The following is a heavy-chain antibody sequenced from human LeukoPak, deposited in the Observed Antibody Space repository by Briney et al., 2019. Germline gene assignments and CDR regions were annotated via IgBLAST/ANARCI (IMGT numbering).Heavy chain of an antibody. CDR3: ARTNDYYGFDY. CDR1: GGSFSGYY. V-gene: IGHV4-34*01. CDR2: INHSGST. Sequence: SETLSLTCVVYGGSFSGYYWSWIRQPPGKGLEWIGEINHSGSTNYNPSLKSRVTISVDTSKNQFSLKLSSVTAADTAVYYCARTNDYYGFDYWGQGTLVTVSS. J-gene: IGHJ4*02. D-gene: IGHD3-16*01.